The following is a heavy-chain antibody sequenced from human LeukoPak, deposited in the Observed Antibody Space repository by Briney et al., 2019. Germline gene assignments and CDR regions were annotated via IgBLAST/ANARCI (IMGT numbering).Heavy chain of an antibody. J-gene: IGHJ6*03. CDR2: ISPSSSYI. D-gene: IGHD6-13*01. CDR3: ARGAYSGTWGPNSNYHYYMDV. V-gene: IGHV3-21*01. Sequence: PGRSLRLSGVVSEFTFSKYNTNWVPQAPGKGLEWVSSISPSSSYIYYADSVKGRFTISRDNAKNSLYLQMNSLKAEDTAVYYCARGAYSGTWGPNSNYHYYMDVWGEGTTVTVSS. CDR1: EFTFSKYN.